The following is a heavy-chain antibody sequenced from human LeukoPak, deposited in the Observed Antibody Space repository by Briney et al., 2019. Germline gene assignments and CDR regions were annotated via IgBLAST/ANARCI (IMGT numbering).Heavy chain of an antibody. V-gene: IGHV3-53*01. Sequence: SGGSLRLACAASGVTVDSNYLSWVRQAPGKGLEWVSTIYTGGNTYYAASVKGRFTISRDFSKNTVFLHMNSLRAEDTAMYYCARGDDSGYYDSFDYWGQGALVTVSS. D-gene: IGHD3-22*01. CDR1: GVTVDSNY. CDR2: IYTGGNT. CDR3: ARGDDSGYYDSFDY. J-gene: IGHJ4*02.